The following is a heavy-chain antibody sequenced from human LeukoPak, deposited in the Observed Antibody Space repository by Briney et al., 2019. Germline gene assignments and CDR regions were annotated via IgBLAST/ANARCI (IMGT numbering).Heavy chain of an antibody. CDR2: IIPIFGTA. Sequence: SVKVSCKASGGTFSSYAISWVRQAPGQGLEWMGGIIPIFGTANYAQKFQGRVTITADESTSTAYKELSSLRSEDTAVYYCARGSYGELSSWFDPWGQGTLVTVS. J-gene: IGHJ5*02. CDR1: GGTFSSYA. V-gene: IGHV1-69*13. D-gene: IGHD3-16*02. CDR3: ARGSYGELSSWFDP.